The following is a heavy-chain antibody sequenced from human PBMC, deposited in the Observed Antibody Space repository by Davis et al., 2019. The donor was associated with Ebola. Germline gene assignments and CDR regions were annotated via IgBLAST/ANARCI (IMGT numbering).Heavy chain of an antibody. D-gene: IGHD3-22*01. CDR3: AKDLGGRYYGRSGQRALDF. J-gene: IGHJ4*02. V-gene: IGHV3-74*01. CDR2: IESDGSST. Sequence: PGGSLRLSCAASGFTFSTYWMHWVRQAPGKGLVWVSRIESDGSSTSYGDSVKGRFTISRDNAKSTLYLQMNSLRAEDTAVYYCAKDLGGRYYGRSGQRALDFWGQGTLVTVSS. CDR1: GFTFSTYW.